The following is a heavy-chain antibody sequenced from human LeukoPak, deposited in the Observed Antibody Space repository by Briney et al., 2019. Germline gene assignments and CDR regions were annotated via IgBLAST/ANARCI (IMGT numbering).Heavy chain of an antibody. V-gene: IGHV3-49*03. CDR2: IGSKAYGGTT. Sequence: QSGGSLRLSCTASGFTFGDYAMSWFRQAPGKGLEGVGFIGSKAYGGTTEYAASVKGRFTISRDDSKSIAYLQMNSLKTEDTAVYYCTRVYGDYFGHDAFDIWGQGTMVTVSS. J-gene: IGHJ3*02. D-gene: IGHD4-17*01. CDR3: TRVYGDYFGHDAFDI. CDR1: GFTFGDYA.